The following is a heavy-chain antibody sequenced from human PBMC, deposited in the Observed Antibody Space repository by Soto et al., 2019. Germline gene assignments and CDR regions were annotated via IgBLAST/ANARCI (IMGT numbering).Heavy chain of an antibody. J-gene: IGHJ4*02. Sequence: ASVKVSCKASGYTFTSYDINWVRQATGQGLEWMGWISAYNGNTNYAQRLQGRVTMTTDTSTSTAYMELRSLRSDDTAVYYCAREPNYFDYWGQGTLVTVSS. CDR1: GYTFTSYD. CDR3: AREPNYFDY. V-gene: IGHV1-18*01. CDR2: ISAYNGNT.